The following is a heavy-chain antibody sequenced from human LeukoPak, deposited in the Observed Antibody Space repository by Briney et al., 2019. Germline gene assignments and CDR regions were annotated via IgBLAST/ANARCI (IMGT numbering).Heavy chain of an antibody. D-gene: IGHD6-19*01. Sequence: SETLSLTCTVSGGSISSYYWSWIRQPAGKGLEWIGRIYTSGSTNYNPSLKSRVTMLVDTSKNQFSLKLSSVTAADTAVYYCARERVGIAVAGRAGEFDYWGQGTLVTVSS. V-gene: IGHV4-4*07. J-gene: IGHJ4*02. CDR2: IYTSGST. CDR1: GGSISSYY. CDR3: ARERVGIAVAGRAGEFDY.